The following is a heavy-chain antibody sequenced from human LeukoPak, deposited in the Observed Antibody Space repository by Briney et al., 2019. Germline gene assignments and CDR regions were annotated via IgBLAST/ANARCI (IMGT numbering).Heavy chain of an antibody. Sequence: SQTLSLTCAISGDRVSTNNAAWSWIRQSPSIDLEWLGRTYYRCKWYNYYAESVKSRIIFNPDTSKYQFSLHLNSVTPEDTAVYYCAREKVVLAATHYYGMDVWGQGTTVTVSS. V-gene: IGHV6-1*01. J-gene: IGHJ6*02. D-gene: IGHD2-15*01. CDR2: TYYRCKWYN. CDR1: GDRVSTNNAA. CDR3: AREKVVLAATHYYGMDV.